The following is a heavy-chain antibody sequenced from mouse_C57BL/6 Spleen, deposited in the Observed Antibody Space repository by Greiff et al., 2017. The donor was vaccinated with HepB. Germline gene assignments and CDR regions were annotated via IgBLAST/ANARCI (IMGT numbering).Heavy chain of an antibody. CDR3: ARVIYYDYDEGAMDY. Sequence: EVKVVESEGGLVQPGSSMKLSCTASGFTFSDYYMAWVRQVPEKGLEWVANINYDGSSTYYLDSLKSRFIISRDNAKNILYLQMSSLKSEDTATYYCARVIYYDYDEGAMDYWGQGTSVTVSS. V-gene: IGHV5-16*01. CDR2: INYDGSST. CDR1: GFTFSDYY. D-gene: IGHD2-4*01. J-gene: IGHJ4*01.